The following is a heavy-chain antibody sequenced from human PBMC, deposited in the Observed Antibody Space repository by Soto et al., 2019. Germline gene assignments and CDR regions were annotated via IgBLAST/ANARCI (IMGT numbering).Heavy chain of an antibody. D-gene: IGHD5-18*01. CDR3: ARSPHDSYGDRYFDY. CDR1: GGSFSGYY. Sequence: SETLSLTCAVYGGSFSGYYWSWIRQPPGKGLEWIGEINHIGSPNYNPSLKSRVTISVDPSKNQFSLKLSSVTAADTAVYYCARSPHDSYGDRYFDYWGQGTLVTV. V-gene: IGHV4-34*01. J-gene: IGHJ4*02. CDR2: INHIGSP.